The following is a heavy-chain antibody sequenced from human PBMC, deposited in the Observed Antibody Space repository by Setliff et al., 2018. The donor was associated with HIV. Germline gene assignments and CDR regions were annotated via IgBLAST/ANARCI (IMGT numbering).Heavy chain of an antibody. V-gene: IGHV3-72*01. CDR3: VRDPTRATGVVTYWYFDY. Sequence: PGGSLRLSCVASGFTFSVHYMDWVRQAPGRGLEWVGRIRSKADGGTTHYAAPVKGRFTISRDNIDDSLYLQMNTLRADDTGVYYCVRDPTRATGVVTYWYFDYWGQGTLVTVSS. CDR1: GFTFSVHY. CDR2: IRSKADGGTT. D-gene: IGHD2-8*02. J-gene: IGHJ4*02.